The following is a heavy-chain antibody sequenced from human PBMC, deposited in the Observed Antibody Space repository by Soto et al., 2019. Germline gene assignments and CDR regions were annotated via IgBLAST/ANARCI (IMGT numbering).Heavy chain of an antibody. V-gene: IGHV4-31*03. CDR3: ARGPELLIGYFDY. Sequence: SETLSLTCTVSGGSISSGGYYWSWIRQHPGKGLEWIGYIYYSGSTYYNPSLKSRVTISVDTSKNQFSLKLSSVTAADTAVYYCARGPELLIGYFDYWGQGTLVTVSS. J-gene: IGHJ4*02. CDR2: IYYSGST. D-gene: IGHD1-26*01. CDR1: GGSISSGGYY.